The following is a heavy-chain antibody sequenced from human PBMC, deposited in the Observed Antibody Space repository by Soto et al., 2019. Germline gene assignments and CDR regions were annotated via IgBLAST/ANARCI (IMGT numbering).Heavy chain of an antibody. CDR2: MNPNSGNT. CDR1: GYTFTSYD. D-gene: IGHD6-13*01. J-gene: IGHJ5*02. Sequence: ASVKVSCKASGYTFTSYDINCVQQATGQGLEWMGWMNPNSGNTGYAQKFQGRVTMTRNTSISTAYMELSSLRSEDTAVYFCARERSAAGTGWFDPWGQGTLVTVSS. V-gene: IGHV1-8*01. CDR3: ARERSAAGTGWFDP.